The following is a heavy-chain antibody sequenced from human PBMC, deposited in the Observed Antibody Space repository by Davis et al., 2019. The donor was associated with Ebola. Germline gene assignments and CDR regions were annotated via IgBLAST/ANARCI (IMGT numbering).Heavy chain of an antibody. J-gene: IGHJ5*02. D-gene: IGHD5-12*01. Sequence: ASVKVSCKASGYTFTSYDLNWVRQATGQGLEWMGWMNPNSGNTGYAQKFQGRVTMTRNTSISTAYMELSSLTSEDTAVYYCARGRKVAKMGSWFDPWGQGTLVTVSS. CDR1: GYTFTSYD. CDR3: ARGRKVAKMGSWFDP. V-gene: IGHV1-8*01. CDR2: MNPNSGNT.